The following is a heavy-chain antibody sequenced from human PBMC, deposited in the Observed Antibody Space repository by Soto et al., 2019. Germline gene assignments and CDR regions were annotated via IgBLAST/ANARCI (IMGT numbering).Heavy chain of an antibody. CDR3: AKVRASLIPFDAFDI. J-gene: IGHJ3*02. D-gene: IGHD2-2*01. CDR1: GFTFRSFG. V-gene: IGHV3-30*18. Sequence: QVQLVESGGGVVQPGRSLRLSCAASGFTFRSFGMHWVRQAPGKGLEWVAVISYDGSSKYYADSVKGLFTISRDNSKNTLYLQMNSLTAEDTAVYYCAKVRASLIPFDAFDIWGQGTMVTVSS. CDR2: ISYDGSSK.